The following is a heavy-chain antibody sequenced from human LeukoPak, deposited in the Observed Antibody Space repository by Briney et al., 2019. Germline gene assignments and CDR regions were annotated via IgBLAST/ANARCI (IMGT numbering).Heavy chain of an antibody. CDR3: AGSPSRGIPVVNWFDP. V-gene: IGHV4-61*02. J-gene: IGHJ5*02. D-gene: IGHD2-15*01. CDR2: IYTSGST. CDR1: GGSISSGSYY. Sequence: SQTLSLTCTVSGGSISSGSYYWSWIRQPAGKGLEWIGRIYTSGSTNYNPSLKSRVTISVDTSKNQFSLKLSSVTAADTAVYYCAGSPSRGIPVVNWFDPWGQGTLVTVSS.